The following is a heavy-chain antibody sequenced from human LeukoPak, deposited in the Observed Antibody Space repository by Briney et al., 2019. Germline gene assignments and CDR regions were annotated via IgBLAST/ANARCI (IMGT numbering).Heavy chain of an antibody. CDR2: ISSTSSTI. V-gene: IGHV3-48*02. CDR1: GFTFSYYS. Sequence: GESLRLSSAASGFTFSYYSMNWVRQAPGKGLEWVSYISSTSSTIYYTDSVEGRFTISRDNAKNSLYLQMNSLRDEDTAMYYCARGRTDFDYWGQGTLVTVSA. CDR3: ARGRTDFDY. J-gene: IGHJ4*02.